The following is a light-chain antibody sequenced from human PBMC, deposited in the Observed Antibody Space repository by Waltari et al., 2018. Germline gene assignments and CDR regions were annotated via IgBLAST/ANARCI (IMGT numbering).Light chain of an antibody. CDR3: SSYSNTGAYWV. J-gene: IGLJ3*02. CDR2: EVS. V-gene: IGLV2-14*01. CDR1: SSDIGGYNY. Sequence: QSALTQPASVSGSPGQSITISCTGTSSDIGGYNYVSWYQLYPGKAPKLILSEVSDRPSGFSNRFSGSKSGNTASLTISGLQAEDETVYYCSSYSNTGAYWVFGGGTKLTVL.